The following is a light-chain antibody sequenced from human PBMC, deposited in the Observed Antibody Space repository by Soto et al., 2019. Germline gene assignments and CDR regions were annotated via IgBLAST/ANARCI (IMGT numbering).Light chain of an antibody. CDR3: QQSYNTPRT. J-gene: IGKJ1*01. V-gene: IGKV1-39*01. CDR1: QSISSY. Sequence: DTQMTQSPSSLSASVGDRVTITCRASQSISSYLNWYQQKPGKAPKLLIYAASSLQGGVPSRFSGSGSGTDFTLTITSLQLEDFATYYCQQSYNTPRTFGQGTEVEVK. CDR2: AAS.